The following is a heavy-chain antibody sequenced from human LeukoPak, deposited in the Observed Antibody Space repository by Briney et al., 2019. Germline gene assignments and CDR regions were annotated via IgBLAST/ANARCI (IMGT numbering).Heavy chain of an antibody. J-gene: IGHJ5*02. CDR1: GYTFTSYG. CDR3: ARARYYYGSGSPPNWFDP. V-gene: IGHV1-18*01. Sequence: GASVKVSCKASGYTFTSYGISWVRQAPGQGLEWMGWISAYNGNTNYAQKLQGRVTMTRDTSISTAYMELSRLRSDDTAVYYCARARYYYGSGSPPNWFDPWGQGTLVTVSS. D-gene: IGHD3-10*01. CDR2: ISAYNGNT.